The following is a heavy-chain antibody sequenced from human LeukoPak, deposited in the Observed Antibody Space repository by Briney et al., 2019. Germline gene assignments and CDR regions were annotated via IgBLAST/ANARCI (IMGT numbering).Heavy chain of an antibody. V-gene: IGHV3-23*01. J-gene: IGHJ4*02. Sequence: PGGSLRLSCAASGFTFSSYAMSWVRQAPGKGLEWVSAISGSGGSTYYADSVKGRFTISRDNSKNTLYLQMNSLRAEDTAVYHCAKDDYYDSSGPHNWGPGTLVTVSS. D-gene: IGHD3-22*01. CDR1: GFTFSSYA. CDR2: ISGSGGST. CDR3: AKDDYYDSSGPHN.